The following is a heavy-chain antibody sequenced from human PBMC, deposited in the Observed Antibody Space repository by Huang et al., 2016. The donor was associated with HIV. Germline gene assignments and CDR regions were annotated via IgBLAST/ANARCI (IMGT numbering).Heavy chain of an antibody. J-gene: IGHJ5*02. V-gene: IGHV4-39*01. CDR1: GGSISSSSYY. CDR2: IYHSGTT. D-gene: IGHD6-13*01. Sequence: QLQLQESGPGLVKPSETLSLTCTVSGGSISSSSYYWGWIRQPPGKGLGLIGSIYHSGTTYYNPSLKSRVTISVDTSRTQFSLKLSSVTAADTAVYYCAAHGRIVGIPAAPLRFDPWGQGTLVTVSS. CDR3: AAHGRIVGIPAAPLRFDP.